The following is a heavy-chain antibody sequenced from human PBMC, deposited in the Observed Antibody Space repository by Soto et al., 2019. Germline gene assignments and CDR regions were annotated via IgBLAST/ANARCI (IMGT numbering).Heavy chain of an antibody. V-gene: IGHV1-69*01. J-gene: IGHJ4*02. CDR2: IIPIFGTA. Sequence: QVQLVQSGAEVKKPGSSVKVSCKASGGTFSSYAISWVRQASGPGPEWMGGIIPIFGTANYAQKFQDRVTITADESTSTAYRELSSLRSEDTAIYYCAGGPYSGSYSPFDYWGQGTLVAVSS. CDR3: AGGPYSGSYSPFDY. CDR1: GGTFSSYA. D-gene: IGHD1-26*01.